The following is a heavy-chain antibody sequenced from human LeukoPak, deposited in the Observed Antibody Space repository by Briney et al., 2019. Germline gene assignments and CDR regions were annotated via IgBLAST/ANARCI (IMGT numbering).Heavy chain of an antibody. CDR3: ARWYYDILTGYYWFDP. V-gene: IGHV3-48*03. J-gene: IGHJ5*02. D-gene: IGHD3-9*01. Sequence: PGGSLRLSCAASGFTFSSYEMNWVRQAPGEGLEWVSYISSSVSTINYADSVKGRFTISRDNAKNSLYLQMNSLRAEDTAVYYCARWYYDILTGYYWFDPWGQGTLVTVSS. CDR2: ISSSVSTI. CDR1: GFTFSSYE.